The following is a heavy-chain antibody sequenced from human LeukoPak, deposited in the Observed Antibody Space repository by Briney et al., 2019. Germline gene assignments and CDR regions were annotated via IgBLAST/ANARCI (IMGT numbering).Heavy chain of an antibody. CDR2: IYPGASDT. CDR3: VRPVGYGSRTINWFDS. J-gene: IGHJ5*01. CDR1: GYYFSNYW. Sequence: GESLKISCKTSGYYFSNYWIGWVRQMPGKGLEWVGNIYPGASDTRYSPSFQGHVTISADNYISTTYLQWNSLKASDSAMYYCVRPVGYGSRTINWFDSWGQGTLVTVSS. V-gene: IGHV5-51*01. D-gene: IGHD3-10*01.